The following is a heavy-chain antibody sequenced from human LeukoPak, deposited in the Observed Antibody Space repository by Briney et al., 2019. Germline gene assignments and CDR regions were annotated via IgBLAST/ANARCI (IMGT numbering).Heavy chain of an antibody. Sequence: ASVKVSCKASGGTFSSYAISWVRQAPGQGLEWMGRIIPILGIANYAQKFQGRVTITADKSTSTAYMELSSLRSEDTAVYYCAREASLGVPAAIAYFDYWGQGTLVTVSS. J-gene: IGHJ4*02. CDR2: IIPILGIA. V-gene: IGHV1-69*04. CDR3: AREASLGVPAAIAYFDY. D-gene: IGHD2-2*01. CDR1: GGTFSSYA.